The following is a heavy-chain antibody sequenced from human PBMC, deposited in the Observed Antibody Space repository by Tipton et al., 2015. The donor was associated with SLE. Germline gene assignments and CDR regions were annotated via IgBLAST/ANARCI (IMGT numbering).Heavy chain of an antibody. D-gene: IGHD2-8*01. CDR1: GFTFSSYG. Sequence: SLRLSCAASGFTFSSYGMHWVRQAPGKGLEWVAVISYDGSNKYYADSVKGRFTISRDNSKNTLYLQMNSLRAEDTAVYYCAILGGVGYFDLWGRGTLVTVSS. CDR3: AILGGVGYFDL. V-gene: IGHV3-30*03. J-gene: IGHJ2*01. CDR2: ISYDGSNK.